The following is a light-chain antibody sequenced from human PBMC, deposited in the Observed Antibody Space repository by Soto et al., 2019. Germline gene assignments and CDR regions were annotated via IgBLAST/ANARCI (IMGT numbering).Light chain of an antibody. V-gene: IGKV3-11*01. J-gene: IGKJ3*01. CDR1: QSVRSS. CDR2: DAS. CDR3: QQRSNWPPEVT. Sequence: EIVLTQSPDTLSLSPGERATLSCSASQSVRSSLAWYQQKPGQAPRLLIYDASNRATGIPARFSVSGSGTDFTLTISSLEHEDFAVYYCQQRSNWPPEVTFGPGTKVAIK.